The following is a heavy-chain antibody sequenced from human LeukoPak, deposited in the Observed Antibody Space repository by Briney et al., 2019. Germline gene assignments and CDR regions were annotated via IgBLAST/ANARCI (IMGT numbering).Heavy chain of an antibody. CDR1: GGSISGYF. CDR3: ARMGAIAGASANPDH. Sequence: PSQTLSLTCTVSGGSISGYFWSWIRQPPGKGLEWIGYIYYSGTTSYNPSLRSRVTMSVDTSKNQFSLNLSSVTAADTAVYYCARMGAIAGASANPDHWGQGTLVTVSS. CDR2: IYYSGTT. V-gene: IGHV4-59*01. D-gene: IGHD6-13*01. J-gene: IGHJ4*02.